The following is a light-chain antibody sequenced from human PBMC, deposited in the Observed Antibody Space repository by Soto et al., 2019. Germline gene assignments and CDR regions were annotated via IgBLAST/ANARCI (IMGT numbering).Light chain of an antibody. J-gene: IGLJ3*02. V-gene: IGLV1-44*01. Sequence: QSVLTQPPSASGTPGQRVTISCSGSMSNIGSDTVNWYQQLPGTAPKLLIHRSNQRPSGVPGRFSGSKSGTSASLAISGLQPKDEADYHCASWDASLNGWVFGGGTKLTVL. CDR3: ASWDASLNGWV. CDR1: MSNIGSDT. CDR2: RSN.